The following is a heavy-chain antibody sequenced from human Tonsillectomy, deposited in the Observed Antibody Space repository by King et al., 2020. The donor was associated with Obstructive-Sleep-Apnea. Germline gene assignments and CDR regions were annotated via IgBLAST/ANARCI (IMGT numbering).Heavy chain of an antibody. CDR3: ARAGIAVAGSWGIDS. V-gene: IGHV5-51*01. Sequence: VQLVESGAEVKKPGESLKSSCKGSGYRFSSYWICWVRQMSGKGLEWMGVIYPGGSDTRYVPSFQGQFPISADKSTMTAYLQWSSLMASDTAMYYCARAGIAVAGSWGIDSWGQGTLVIVSS. CDR1: GYRFSSYW. J-gene: IGHJ4*02. CDR2: IYPGGSDT. D-gene: IGHD6-19*01.